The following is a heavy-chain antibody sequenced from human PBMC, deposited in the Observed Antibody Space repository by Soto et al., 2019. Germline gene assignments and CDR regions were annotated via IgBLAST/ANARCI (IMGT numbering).Heavy chain of an antibody. CDR2: FIPIFDAA. V-gene: IGHV1-69*01. CDR3: SRKAESYGFDI. J-gene: IGHJ3*02. Sequence: QVQLVQSGAEVKQPGSSVKVSCKASGGTFSNYAINWVRQAPGQGLEWMGGFIPIFDAANYAQNFRGRVTITAYESTSTAYMELSGLRSEDTAMYYCSRKAESYGFDIWGQGTLVTVSS. CDR1: GGTFSNYA. D-gene: IGHD3-10*01.